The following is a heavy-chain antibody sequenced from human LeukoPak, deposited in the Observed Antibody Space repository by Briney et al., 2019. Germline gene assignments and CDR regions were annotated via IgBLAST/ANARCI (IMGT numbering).Heavy chain of an antibody. J-gene: IGHJ6*02. D-gene: IGHD3-22*01. CDR1: GFTFSSYA. CDR3: ARVYGRITMIRGYYGMDV. Sequence: GVLRLSCAASGFTFSSYAMHWVRQAPGKGLEWVAVISYDGSNKYYADSVKGRFTISRDNSKNTLYLQMNSLRAEDTAVYYCARVYGRITMIRGYYGMDVWGQGTTVTVSS. V-gene: IGHV3-30-3*01. CDR2: ISYDGSNK.